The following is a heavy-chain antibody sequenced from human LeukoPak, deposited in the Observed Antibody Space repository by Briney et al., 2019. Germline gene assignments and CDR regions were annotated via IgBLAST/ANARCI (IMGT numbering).Heavy chain of an antibody. CDR2: ISAYNGNT. Sequence: GASVKVSCKASGYTFTNYGIHWVRQAPGQGLEWMGWISAYNGNTNSAQKLQGRVTMTTDTSTSTAYMELRSLRSDDTAVYYCARGPLRLYSYDSSANYFRWFDPWGLGTLVTVSS. V-gene: IGHV1-18*01. J-gene: IGHJ5*02. CDR1: GYTFTNYG. D-gene: IGHD3-22*01. CDR3: ARGPLRLYSYDSSANYFRWFDP.